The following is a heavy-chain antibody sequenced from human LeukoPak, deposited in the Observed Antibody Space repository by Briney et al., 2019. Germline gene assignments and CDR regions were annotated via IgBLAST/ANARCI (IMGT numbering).Heavy chain of an antibody. CDR1: GGSINSNSYY. V-gene: IGHV4-61*05. J-gene: IGHJ5*02. CDR2: IYYSGST. D-gene: IGHD1-1*01. CDR3: ARARRWNAAVEGWWFDP. Sequence: SETLSLTCTVSGGSINSNSYYWGWIRQPPGKGLEWIGFIYYSGSTNYNPSLKSRVTISVDTSKNQFSLKLSSVTAADTAVYYCARARRWNAAVEGWWFDPWGQGTLVTVSS.